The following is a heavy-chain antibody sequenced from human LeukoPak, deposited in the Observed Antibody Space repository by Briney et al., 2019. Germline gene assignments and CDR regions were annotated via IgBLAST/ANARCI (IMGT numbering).Heavy chain of an antibody. V-gene: IGHV3-23*01. D-gene: IGHD3-10*01. J-gene: IGHJ6*04. CDR2: ISGSGGST. Sequence: GGSLRLSCAASGFTFSSYAMSWVRQAPGKGLEWVSAISGSGGSTYYADSVKGRFTISRGNSKNTLYLQMNSLRAEDTAVYYCAKGFVTMVRGSWDVWGKGTTVTVSS. CDR1: GFTFSSYA. CDR3: AKGFVTMVRGSWDV.